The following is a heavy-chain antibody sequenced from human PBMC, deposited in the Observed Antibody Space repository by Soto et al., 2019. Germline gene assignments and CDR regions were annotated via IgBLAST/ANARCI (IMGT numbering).Heavy chain of an antibody. J-gene: IGHJ5*02. CDR2: ISGGGIST. V-gene: IGHV3-23*01. CDR1: VFTFSNYA. Sequence: EVQLLESGGGLVQPGGSLTLSCAASVFTFSNYAMSWVRKAPGKGLEWVSAISGGGISTYYADSVRGRFTISRDNSRNTVDLRMNRLRAEDTAVYYCARDAISMVRGTNNWFDAWGQGTLVTVSS. CDR3: ARDAISMVRGTNNWFDA. D-gene: IGHD3-10*01.